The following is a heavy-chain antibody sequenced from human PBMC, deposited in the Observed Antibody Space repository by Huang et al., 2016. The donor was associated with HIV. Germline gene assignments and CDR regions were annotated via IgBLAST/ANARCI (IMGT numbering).Heavy chain of an antibody. V-gene: IGHV4-59*11. CDR1: GGSISSHY. CDR3: ARDRRHCSGGSCYYSDY. J-gene: IGHJ4*01. D-gene: IGHD2-15*01. Sequence: QVQLQGSGPGLVKPSETLSLTCSVSGGSISSHYWSWIRQPPGKGLEWIGSIYYSGVANYSPSLKSRVFISVDTSRNQFALKLSSVTAADTAVYYCARDRRHCSGGSCYYSDYWGHGTLVTVSS. CDR2: IYYSGVA.